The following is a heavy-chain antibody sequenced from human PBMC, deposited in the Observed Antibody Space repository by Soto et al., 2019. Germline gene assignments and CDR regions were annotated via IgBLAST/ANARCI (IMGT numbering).Heavy chain of an antibody. CDR3: ARDIAAGPYLRYYGMDV. CDR1: GYTFTRYS. V-gene: IGHV1-3*01. Sequence: ASVKVSCKASGYTFTRYSMHWVRQAPGQRVEWMGWINAGNGNTKYSQKFQGRVTITRDTSASTVYMELSSLRSEDTAVYYCARDIAAGPYLRYYGMDVWGQGTTVTVSS. D-gene: IGHD6-13*01. J-gene: IGHJ6*02. CDR2: INAGNGNT.